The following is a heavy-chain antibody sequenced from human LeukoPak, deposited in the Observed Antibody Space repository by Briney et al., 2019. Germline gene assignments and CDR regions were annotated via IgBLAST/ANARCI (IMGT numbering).Heavy chain of an antibody. CDR3: ARTYDSSGYYPPGWYFDL. Sequence: PSETLSLTCAVYGGSFSGYYWSWICQPPGQGLEWIGEINHSGSTNYNPSLKSRVTISVDTSKNQFSLKLSSVTAADTAVYYCARTYDSSGYYPPGWYFDLWGRGTLVTVSS. CDR1: GGSFSGYY. CDR2: INHSGST. D-gene: IGHD3-22*01. V-gene: IGHV4-34*01. J-gene: IGHJ2*01.